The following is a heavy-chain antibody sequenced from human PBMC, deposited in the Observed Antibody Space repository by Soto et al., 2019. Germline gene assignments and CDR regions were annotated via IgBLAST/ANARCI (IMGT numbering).Heavy chain of an antibody. Sequence: GGSLILSCASSGFTVSSNYMSWVRPPAGGVLEWGSVIYSGGATYYADSVKGRFTLSTHNSTTTLHIQMNSLRTDDTAVYYCASVRFDYICGSYRYNLRFGLRGRGTLVNVPS. D-gene: IGHD3-16*02. CDR1: GFTVSSNY. J-gene: IGHJ2*01. CDR3: ASVRFDYICGSYRYNLRFGL. V-gene: IGHV3-53*04. CDR2: IYSGGAT.